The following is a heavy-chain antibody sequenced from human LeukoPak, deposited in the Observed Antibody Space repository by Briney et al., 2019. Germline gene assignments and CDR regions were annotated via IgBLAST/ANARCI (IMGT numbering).Heavy chain of an antibody. J-gene: IGHJ6*03. Sequence: SETLSLTCTVSGGSISSSSYYWGWIRQPPGKGLEWIGSIYYSGSTYYNPSLKSRVTISVDTSKNQFSLKLSSVTAADTAVYYCASIAAFYYMDVWGKGTTVTVSS. D-gene: IGHD6-13*01. V-gene: IGHV4-39*07. CDR1: GGSISSSSYY. CDR3: ASIAAFYYMDV. CDR2: IYYSGST.